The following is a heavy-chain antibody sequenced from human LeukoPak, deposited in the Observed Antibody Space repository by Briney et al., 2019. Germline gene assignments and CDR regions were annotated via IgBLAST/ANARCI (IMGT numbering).Heavy chain of an antibody. V-gene: IGHV1-46*01. D-gene: IGHD3-10*01. CDR3: ARDPYAMGWGTKNCY. J-gene: IGHJ4*02. Sequence: ASVKVSCKASGYTFTSYYVHWVRQAPGQGLEWMGIINPSDGTTRYAQNFQGRVTMTRDTSTSTIYMELSSLRSEDTAVYYCARDPYAMGWGTKNCYRGQGTLVTVSS. CDR2: INPSDGTT. CDR1: GYTFTSYY.